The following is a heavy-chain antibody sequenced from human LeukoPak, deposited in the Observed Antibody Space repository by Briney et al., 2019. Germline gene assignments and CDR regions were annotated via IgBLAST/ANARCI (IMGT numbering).Heavy chain of an antibody. V-gene: IGHV4-34*01. CDR3: ARFMATEFDC. CDR1: GFTFSSYE. Sequence: PGGSLRLSCAASGFTFSSYEMNWVRQAPGKGLEWIGEIDHSGSTNLNPSLKTRVTISLDTSNNHFSLKLISVTAADTAVYYCARFMATEFDCWGQGSLVTVSS. J-gene: IGHJ4*02. D-gene: IGHD5-24*01. CDR2: IDHSGST.